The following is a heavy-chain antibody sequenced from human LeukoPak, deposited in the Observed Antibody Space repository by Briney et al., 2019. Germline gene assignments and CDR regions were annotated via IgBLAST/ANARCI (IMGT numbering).Heavy chain of an antibody. D-gene: IGHD1-26*01. J-gene: IGHJ4*02. V-gene: IGHV4-4*07. CDR2: IYTNGST. Sequence: SETLSLTCTVSGGSISSYYWNWIGQPAGQGLEWIGRIYTNGSTNYNPSLNSRVTMSVDTSKNKFSLTLSSVTAAHPAGHYCPRGAGISGTYYYYWGQGTLGTVSS. CDR3: PRGAGISGTYYYY. CDR1: GGSISSYY.